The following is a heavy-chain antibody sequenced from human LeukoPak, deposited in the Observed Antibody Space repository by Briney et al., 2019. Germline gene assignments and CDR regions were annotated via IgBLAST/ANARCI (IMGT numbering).Heavy chain of an antibody. CDR2: ISYDGSNK. J-gene: IGHJ4*02. CDR3: ARSYGDYGFDY. V-gene: IGHV3-30*04. Sequence: GGSLRLSCAAYGFTFSSYAMHWVRQAPGKGLEWVAVISYDGSNKYYADSVKGRFTISRDNSKNTLYLQMNSLRAEDTAVYYCARSYGDYGFDYWGQGTLVTVSS. D-gene: IGHD4-17*01. CDR1: GFTFSSYA.